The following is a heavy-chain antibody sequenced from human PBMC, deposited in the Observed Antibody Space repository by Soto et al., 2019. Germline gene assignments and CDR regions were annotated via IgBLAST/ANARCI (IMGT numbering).Heavy chain of an antibody. CDR1: GFTFSTYA. J-gene: IGHJ6*02. D-gene: IGHD6-6*01. CDR3: AKYPTSISSSSNYGMDV. V-gene: IGHV3-23*01. CDR2: ISGSGGST. Sequence: GGSLRLSCAASGFTFSTYAMSWVRQAPGKGLEWVSSISGSGGSTYYADSVKGRFTISRDNSKNTLYLQMNSLRAEDTAVYYCAKYPTSISSSSNYGMDVWGQGTTVTVSS.